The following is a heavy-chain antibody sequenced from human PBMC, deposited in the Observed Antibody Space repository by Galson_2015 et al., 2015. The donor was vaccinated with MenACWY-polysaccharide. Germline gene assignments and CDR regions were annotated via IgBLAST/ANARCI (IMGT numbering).Heavy chain of an antibody. Sequence: SLRLSCAASGFTCSASAVHWVRQASGKGLQWVGRIRSKTKNYATAYTPSVQGRFTVFRDDSKNMAYLQMNSLKTEDTAVYYCYCGPDSAGWVDDWGKGTTVTVSS. V-gene: IGHV3-73*01. CDR2: IRSKTKNYAT. J-gene: IGHJ6*04. CDR3: YCGPDSAGWVDD. D-gene: IGHD2-21*01. CDR1: GFTCSASA.